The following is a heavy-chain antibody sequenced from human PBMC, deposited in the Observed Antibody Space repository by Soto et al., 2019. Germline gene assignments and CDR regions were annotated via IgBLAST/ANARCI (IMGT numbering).Heavy chain of an antibody. D-gene: IGHD1-26*01. Sequence: QVQLVQSGAEVTKPGSSVKVSCKASGDTFNNYAFSWVRQSPGQGLEWVGGIIRIFDTPSYAHKFQGRVTIIADESTSTVYMELSSLTSEDTAVNYCTRGVREMATISTFDYWGQGTQVTVSS. V-gene: IGHV1-69*01. J-gene: IGHJ4*02. CDR3: TRGVREMATISTFDY. CDR1: GDTFNNYA. CDR2: IIRIFDTP.